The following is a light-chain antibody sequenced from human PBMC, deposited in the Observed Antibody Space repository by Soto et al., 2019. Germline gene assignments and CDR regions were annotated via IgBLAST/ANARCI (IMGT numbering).Light chain of an antibody. V-gene: IGKV3-20*01. Sequence: EIVMTQSPATLSVSPGGRATLSCRASQSISGALAWYQQRPGQAPRLLIFGASNRATGVPDRFSGSGSGTDFTLAISRLEPEDFAVYYCQQFGSSPLLTFGGGAKVDIK. CDR1: QSISGA. CDR3: QQFGSSPLLT. J-gene: IGKJ4*01. CDR2: GAS.